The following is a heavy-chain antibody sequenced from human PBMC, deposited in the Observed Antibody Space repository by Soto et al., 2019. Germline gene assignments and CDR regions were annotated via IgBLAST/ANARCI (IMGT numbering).Heavy chain of an antibody. V-gene: IGHV4-31*03. J-gene: IGHJ6*02. CDR3: ARERITVGYYGMDV. Sequence: TLSLTCTVSGGSISSGGYYWSWIRQHPGKGLEWIGYIYYSGSTYYNPSLKSRVTISVDTSKNQFSLKLSSVTAADTAVYYCARERITVGYYGMDVWGQGTTVSVSS. D-gene: IGHD3-16*01. CDR1: GGSISSGGYY. CDR2: IYYSGST.